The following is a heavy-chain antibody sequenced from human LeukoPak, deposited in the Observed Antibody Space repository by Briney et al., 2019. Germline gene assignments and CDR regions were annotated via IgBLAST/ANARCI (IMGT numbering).Heavy chain of an antibody. CDR1: GYSFTSYW. J-gene: IGHJ4*02. V-gene: IGHV5-51*01. Sequence: HGESLKISCKGSGYSFTSYWIGWVRQMPGRGLEWMGIIYPGDSDTRYSPSFQGQVTISADKSISTAYLQWSSLKASDTAMYYCARGVALTYYDFWSGYSIPLDYWGQGTLVTVSS. CDR3: ARGVALTYYDFWSGYSIPLDY. D-gene: IGHD3-3*01. CDR2: IYPGDSDT.